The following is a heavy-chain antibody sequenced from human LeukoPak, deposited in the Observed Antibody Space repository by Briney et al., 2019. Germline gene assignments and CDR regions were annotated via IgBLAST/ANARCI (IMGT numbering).Heavy chain of an antibody. CDR3: VRDGAVVTSGSYPWRYFQY. D-gene: IGHD3-10*01. Sequence: GGSLRLSCAASGFTFSSYAMSWVRHAPGKGLEWVSYIGHTGSITDYADSVKGRFTVSRDNAKNSLYLQMNTLRAEDTAVYYCVRDGAVVTSGSYPWRYFQYWGLGTLVTVSS. CDR1: GFTFSSYA. V-gene: IGHV3-48*03. J-gene: IGHJ1*01. CDR2: IGHTGSIT.